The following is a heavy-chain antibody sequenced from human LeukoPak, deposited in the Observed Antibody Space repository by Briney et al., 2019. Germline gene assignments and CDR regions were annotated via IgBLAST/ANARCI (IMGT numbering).Heavy chain of an antibody. CDR2: INHSGST. V-gene: IGHV4-34*01. D-gene: IGHD5-12*01. CDR1: GGSFSGYY. CDR3: ARNPYSGYDLGVFDY. Sequence: SETLSLTCAVSGGSFSGYYWSWIRQPPGKGLEWIGEINHSGSTSYNPSLKSRVTISVDTSKNQFSLKLSSVTAADTAVYYCARNPYSGYDLGVFDYWGQGTLVTVSS. J-gene: IGHJ4*02.